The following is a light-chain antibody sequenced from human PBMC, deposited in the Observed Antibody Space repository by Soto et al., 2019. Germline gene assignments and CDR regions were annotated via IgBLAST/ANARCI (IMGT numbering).Light chain of an antibody. J-gene: IGKJ1*01. V-gene: IGKV1-16*01. CDR2: AAS. Sequence: DIQLTQSASSLSASVGDRVTITCQASQVISNYLNWYQQKPGKAPKLLIYAASSLQSGVPSRFSGSGSGTDFTLTISSLQPEDFATYYCQHYNSYSEAFGQGTKVDIK. CDR3: QHYNSYSEA. CDR1: QVISNY.